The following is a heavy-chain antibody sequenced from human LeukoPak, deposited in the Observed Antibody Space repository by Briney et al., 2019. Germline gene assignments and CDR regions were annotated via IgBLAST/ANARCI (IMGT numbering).Heavy chain of an antibody. D-gene: IGHD1-26*01. Sequence: PSETLSLTCTVSGGSMSSYYWSWIRQPPGKGLEWIGYIFCSGSTNYNPSLKSRVTLSVDTFKNQFSLKLGSVTAADTAVYYCARQPYMLGAYYFDYWGQGTLVTVSS. V-gene: IGHV4-59*08. J-gene: IGHJ4*02. CDR1: GGSMSSYY. CDR3: ARQPYMLGAYYFDY. CDR2: IFCSGST.